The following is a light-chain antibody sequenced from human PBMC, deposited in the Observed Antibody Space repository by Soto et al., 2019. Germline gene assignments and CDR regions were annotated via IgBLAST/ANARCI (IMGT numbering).Light chain of an antibody. J-gene: IGLJ3*02. CDR2: DVS. CDR3: FSYAGSRV. CDR1: SSDVGEYNY. Sequence: QSALTQPRSVSGSPGQSVTISCTGSSSDVGEYNYVSWYQHHPGNAPKLMIYDVSKRPSGVPDRFSGSKSGNTASLTISGLQAEEEANYYCFSYAGSRVFGGGTKLTVL. V-gene: IGLV2-11*01.